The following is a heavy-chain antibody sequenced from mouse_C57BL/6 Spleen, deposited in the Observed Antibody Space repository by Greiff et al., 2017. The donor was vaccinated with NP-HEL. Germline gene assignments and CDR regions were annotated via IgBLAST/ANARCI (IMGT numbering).Heavy chain of an antibody. J-gene: IGHJ3*01. Sequence: VQLQQPGAELVKPGASVKLSCKASGYTFTSYWMQWVQQRPGQGLEWIGEIDTSDSYTNYNQKFKGKATLTVDTSSSTAYMQLSSLTSEDSAVYYCAIPSSMITKEFAYWGQGTLVTVSA. CDR2: IDTSDSYT. CDR3: AIPSSMITKEFAY. D-gene: IGHD2-4*01. CDR1: GYTFTSYW. V-gene: IGHV1-50*01.